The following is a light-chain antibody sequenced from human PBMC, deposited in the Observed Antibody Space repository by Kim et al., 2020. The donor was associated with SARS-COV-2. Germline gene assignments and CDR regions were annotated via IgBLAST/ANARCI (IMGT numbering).Light chain of an antibody. Sequence: VSVSPGQTASFTCSGDKLGDKHSCWYQKKPGQSPVLVIYQDSKRPSGIPERFSGSNSGNTATLTIRETQAMDEADYYCQAWHRSVVFGGGTQLTVL. J-gene: IGLJ2*01. CDR3: QAWHRSVV. CDR2: QDS. CDR1: KLGDKH. V-gene: IGLV3-1*01.